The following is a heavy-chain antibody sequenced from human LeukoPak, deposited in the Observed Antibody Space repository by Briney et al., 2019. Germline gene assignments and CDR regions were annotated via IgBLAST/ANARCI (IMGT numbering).Heavy chain of an antibody. J-gene: IGHJ4*02. CDR3: ARDGYDILTGYTAYYFDY. Sequence: GGSLRLSCAASGFTFSSYAMSWVRQASGKGLEWVSGISDSGGTTYYADSVKGRFTISRDNSKNSLYLQMNSLRAEDTAVYYCARDGYDILTGYTAYYFDYWGQGTLVTVSS. D-gene: IGHD3-9*01. CDR1: GFTFSSYA. CDR2: ISDSGGTT. V-gene: IGHV3-23*01.